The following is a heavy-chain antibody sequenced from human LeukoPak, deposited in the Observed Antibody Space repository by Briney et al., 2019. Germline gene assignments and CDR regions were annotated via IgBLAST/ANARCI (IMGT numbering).Heavy chain of an antibody. CDR1: GYTFTSYG. D-gene: IGHD5-18*01. Sequence: ASVKVSCTASGYTFTSYGISWVRQAPGQGLEWMGWISAYNGNTNYAQKLQGRVTMTTDTSTSTAYMELRSLRSDDTAVYYCARAVDTAMAGYYYYMDVWGKGTTVTVSS. CDR3: ARAVDTAMAGYYYYMDV. J-gene: IGHJ6*03. CDR2: ISAYNGNT. V-gene: IGHV1-18*01.